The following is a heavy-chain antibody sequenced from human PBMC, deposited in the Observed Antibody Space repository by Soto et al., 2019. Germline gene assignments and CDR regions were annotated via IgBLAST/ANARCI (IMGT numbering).Heavy chain of an antibody. CDR2: ISYSGTT. CDR3: ARVRGYGDSVDP. J-gene: IGHJ5*02. V-gene: IGHV4-30-2*01. D-gene: IGHD4-17*01. Sequence: QLQLQESGSGLVKPSQTLSLICAVSGDSISSGGYSWTWIRQPPGMGLEWIGYISYSGTTYYNPSLKSRVTTSLDRSKNQCSLELTSVTAADTAMYYCARVRGYGDSVDPWGQGTLVTVSS. CDR1: GDSISSGGYS.